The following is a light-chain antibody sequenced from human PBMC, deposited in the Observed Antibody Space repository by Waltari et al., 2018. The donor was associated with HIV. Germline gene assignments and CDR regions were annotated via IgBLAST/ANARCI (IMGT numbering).Light chain of an antibody. V-gene: IGLV2-14*03. CDR3: SSYTSSSTWV. J-gene: IGLJ3*02. CDR1: GSDVRGSNY. Sequence: QSALTQPASAPGSPGQSLTISCTGPGSDVRGSNYVAWYQQHPGKAPKLLIYDGTNRPSGVSNRFSGSKSGNTASLTISGLQLEDEADYYCSSYTSSSTWVFGGGTKLTVL. CDR2: DGT.